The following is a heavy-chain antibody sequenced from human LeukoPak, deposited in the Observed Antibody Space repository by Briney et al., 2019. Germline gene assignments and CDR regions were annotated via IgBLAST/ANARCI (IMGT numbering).Heavy chain of an antibody. CDR3: ARRRSGYDYAFDI. CDR2: IDPSDSYT. Sequence: GESLKISCKGSGYSFTSYWINWVRQMPGKGLEWMGRIDPSDSYTNYSPSFQGHVTISADKSISTAYLQWSSLKASDTAMYYCARRRSGYDYAFDIWGQGTMVTVSS. CDR1: GYSFTSYW. D-gene: IGHD5-12*01. V-gene: IGHV5-10-1*01. J-gene: IGHJ3*02.